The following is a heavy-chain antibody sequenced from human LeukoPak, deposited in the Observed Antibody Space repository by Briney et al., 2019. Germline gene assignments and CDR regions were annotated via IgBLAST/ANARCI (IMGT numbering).Heavy chain of an antibody. CDR3: ARLGAAAGLDY. CDR2: IYTSGST. Sequence: TSETLSLTCTVSGGSISSSSYYWGWIRQPAGKGLEWIGRIYTSGSTNYNPSLKSRVTMSVDTSKNQFSLKLSSVTAADTAVYYCARLGAAAGLDYWGQGTLVTVSS. CDR1: GGSISSSSYY. V-gene: IGHV4-61*02. J-gene: IGHJ4*02. D-gene: IGHD6-13*01.